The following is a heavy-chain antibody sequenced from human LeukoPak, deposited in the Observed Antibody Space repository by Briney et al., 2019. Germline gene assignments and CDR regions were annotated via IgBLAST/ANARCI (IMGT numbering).Heavy chain of an antibody. CDR2: INWNGGTT. J-gene: IGHJ4*02. V-gene: IGHV3-20*04. Sequence: GGSLRLSCAASGFTFDDYGMGWVRHAPGKGLEWVSGINWNGGTTDYADSVKGRFTISRDNAKKSLYLEMHNLRAEDTALYYCARIVGPSVVGYFDYWGQGTLVTVSS. CDR3: ARIVGPSVVGYFDY. CDR1: GFTFDDYG. D-gene: IGHD1-26*01.